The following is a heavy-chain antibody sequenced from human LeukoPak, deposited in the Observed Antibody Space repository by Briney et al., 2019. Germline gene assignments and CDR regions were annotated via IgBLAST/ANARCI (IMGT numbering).Heavy chain of an antibody. J-gene: IGHJ4*02. CDR2: ISGDGGST. CDR1: GFTFDDYA. D-gene: IGHD3-3*01. CDR3: AKDTKAYDFWSGYYQVALDY. Sequence: GGSLRLSCAASGFTFDDYAMHWVRQAPGKGLEWVSLISGDGGSTYYADSVKGRFTISRDNSKNSLYLQMNSLRTEDTALYYCAKDTKAYDFWSGYYQVALDYWGQGTLVTVSS. V-gene: IGHV3-43*02.